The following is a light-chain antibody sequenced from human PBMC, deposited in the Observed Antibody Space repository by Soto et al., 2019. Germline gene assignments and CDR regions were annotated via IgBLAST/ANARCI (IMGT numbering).Light chain of an antibody. CDR2: AAS. CDR1: QGISSY. CDR3: QKYNSAPKT. V-gene: IGKV1-27*01. J-gene: IGKJ4*02. Sequence: DIQMTQSPSSLSASVGDRVTITCRASQGISSYLAWYQQKPGKAPKLLIYAASTLQSGVPSRYSGSGSGTDFTLTISSLQPEDVATYYCQKYNSAPKTFGRGTKVQIK.